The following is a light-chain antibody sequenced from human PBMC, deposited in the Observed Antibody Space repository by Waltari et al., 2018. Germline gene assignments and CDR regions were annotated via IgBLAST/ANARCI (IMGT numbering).Light chain of an antibody. CDR2: YYS. CDR1: DIVSKS. Sequence: SYALTQPPSVSVAPGKTARITCWGNDIVSKSVHWYQQKPGPAPVLVNYYYSDRPSGIPERASGSNSGNMATLTISRVEAGDEADYYCQVWDGSSGHLVFGTGTKVTVL. V-gene: IGLV3-21*04. J-gene: IGLJ1*01. CDR3: QVWDGSSGHLV.